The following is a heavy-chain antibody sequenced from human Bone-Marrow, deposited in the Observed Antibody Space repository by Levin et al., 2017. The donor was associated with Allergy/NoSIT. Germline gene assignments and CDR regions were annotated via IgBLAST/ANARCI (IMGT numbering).Heavy chain of an antibody. CDR2: IYHTGTY. D-gene: IGHD6-19*01. Sequence: PSETLSLTCAVSGASIATTNWWSWVRQSPEKGLEFIGEIYHTGTYNYNPSLKSRVTMLVDKSKNQFSLTLTSVTAADTAVYYCVRDLAVAGRVSDYWGQGTLVTVSS. CDR1: GASIATTNW. J-gene: IGHJ4*02. V-gene: IGHV4-4*02. CDR3: VRDLAVAGRVSDY.